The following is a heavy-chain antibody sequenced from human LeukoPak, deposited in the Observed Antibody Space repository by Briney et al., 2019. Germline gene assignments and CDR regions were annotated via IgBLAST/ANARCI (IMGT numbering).Heavy chain of an antibody. Sequence: GGSLRLSCAASGFTFSTYAMSWVRQPPGKGLEWVATISGSAGGTYYADSVKGRFTISRDNAKNTLYLQMNTLRAEDTAVYYCATAGSYRFDYWGQGTLVTVSS. V-gene: IGHV3-23*01. D-gene: IGHD1-26*01. CDR2: ISGSAGGT. CDR3: ATAGSYRFDY. J-gene: IGHJ4*02. CDR1: GFTFSTYA.